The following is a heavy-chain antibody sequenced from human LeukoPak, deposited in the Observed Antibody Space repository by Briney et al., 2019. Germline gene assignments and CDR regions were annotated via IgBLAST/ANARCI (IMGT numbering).Heavy chain of an antibody. Sequence: PGGSLRLSCAASGFTFSTYSMNWVRQAPGKGLEWVSYISSTSSYIYYADSVKGRFTISRDNAKNSLYLQMNSLRVEDTAVYYCARGSGSGHWLIDFWGQGTLVTVSS. CDR1: GFTFSTYS. CDR2: ISSTSSYI. J-gene: IGHJ4*02. V-gene: IGHV3-21*01. D-gene: IGHD3-9*01. CDR3: ARGSGSGHWLIDF.